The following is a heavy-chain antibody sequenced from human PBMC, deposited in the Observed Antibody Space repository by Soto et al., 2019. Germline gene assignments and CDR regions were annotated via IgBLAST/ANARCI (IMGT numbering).Heavy chain of an antibody. CDR3: ARPRSHGAPRSLTAFAI. J-gene: IGHJ3*02. D-gene: IGHD6-6*01. CDR1: GGTFSSYA. V-gene: IGHV1-69*01. CDR2: IIPIFGTA. Sequence: QVQLVQSGAEVKKPGSSVKVSCKASGGTFSSYAISWVRQAPGQGLEWMGGIIPIFGTANYAQKFQGRVTITADDSTSTAYMELSSLRSEDTAVYYCARPRSHGAPRSLTAFAIWGQETMVTVSS.